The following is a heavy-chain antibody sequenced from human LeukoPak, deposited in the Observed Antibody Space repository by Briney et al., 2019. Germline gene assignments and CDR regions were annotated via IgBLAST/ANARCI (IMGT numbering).Heavy chain of an antibody. V-gene: IGHV4-31*03. CDR2: IYYSGST. CDR1: GASISSGGYY. D-gene: IGHD3-22*01. Sequence: SETLSLTCPVSGASISSGGYYWSWLRQHPGKGLEWIGYIYYSGSTYYNPSLKSRVTISVDTSKNQFSLKLTSVTAADTAVYCCARDHDSSGYSHFDYWGQGTLVTVSS. J-gene: IGHJ4*02. CDR3: ARDHDSSGYSHFDY.